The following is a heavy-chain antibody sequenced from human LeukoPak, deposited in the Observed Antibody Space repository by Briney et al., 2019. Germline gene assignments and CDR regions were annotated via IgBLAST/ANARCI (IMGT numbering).Heavy chain of an antibody. J-gene: IGHJ4*02. CDR3: ARAFGYSGYLGH. D-gene: IGHD5-12*01. V-gene: IGHV4-30-4*02. Sequence: SETLSLTCTLSGGSISSVNYYWSWIRQPPGKGLAWIGYIYYSGSTYYNPSLKSRVTISLDTSKSQFSLRLSSVTAADTAVYYCARAFGYSGYLGHWGQGTLVTVSS. CDR2: IYYSGST. CDR1: GGSISSVNYY.